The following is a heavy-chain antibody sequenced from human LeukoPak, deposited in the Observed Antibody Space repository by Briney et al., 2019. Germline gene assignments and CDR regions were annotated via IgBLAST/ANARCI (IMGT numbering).Heavy chain of an antibody. CDR1: GFTFSSYG. J-gene: IGHJ4*02. D-gene: IGHD2-2*01. CDR3: ARGVTRYCSSTSCYYFDY. Sequence: GRSLRLSCAASGFTFSSYGMHWVRQAPGKGLEWVAVIWYDGSNKYYADSVKGRFTISRDNSKNTLYLQMNSLRAEDTAVYYCARGVTRYCSSTSCYYFDYWGQGTLVTVSS. CDR2: IWYDGSNK. V-gene: IGHV3-33*01.